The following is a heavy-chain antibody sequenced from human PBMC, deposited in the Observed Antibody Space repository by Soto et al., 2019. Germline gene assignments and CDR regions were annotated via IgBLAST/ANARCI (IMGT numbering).Heavy chain of an antibody. CDR2: INAGNGNT. CDR1: GYTFTSYA. CDR3: ARLTVTTQGDY. V-gene: IGHV1-3*01. Sequence: GASVKVSCKASGYTFTSYAMHWVRQAPGQRLEWMGWINAGNGNTKYSQKFQGRVTITRDTSASTAYMELSGLRSEDTAVYYCARLTVTTQGDYWGQGTLVTVSS. D-gene: IGHD4-17*01. J-gene: IGHJ4*02.